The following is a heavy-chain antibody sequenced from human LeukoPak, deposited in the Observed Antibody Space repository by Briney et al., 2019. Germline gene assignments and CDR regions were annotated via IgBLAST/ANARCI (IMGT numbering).Heavy chain of an antibody. CDR1: GYTFTSYD. Sequence: ASVKVSRMASGYTFTSYDINWVRQATGQGLEWMGWMNPNSGNTGYAQKFQGRVTMTSNTSICTAYMELSSLRSEDTAVYYCARGLDDCSGYYHDYWGQGTLVTVSS. J-gene: IGHJ4*02. V-gene: IGHV1-8*01. CDR2: MNPNSGNT. CDR3: ARGLDDCSGYYHDY. D-gene: IGHD3-22*01.